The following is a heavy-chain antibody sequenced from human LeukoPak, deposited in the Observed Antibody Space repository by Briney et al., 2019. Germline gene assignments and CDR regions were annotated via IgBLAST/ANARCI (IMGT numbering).Heavy chain of an antibody. D-gene: IGHD3-3*01. CDR1: GGSFSGYY. Sequence: KPSETLSLTCAVYGGSFSGYYWSWIRQPPGKGLEWIGEINHSGSTNYNPSLKSRVTISVDTSKNQFSLKLSSVTAADTAVYYCARALPYYDFWSGYPTLFDYWGQGTLVTVSS. V-gene: IGHV4-34*01. CDR3: ARALPYYDFWSGYPTLFDY. J-gene: IGHJ4*02. CDR2: INHSGST.